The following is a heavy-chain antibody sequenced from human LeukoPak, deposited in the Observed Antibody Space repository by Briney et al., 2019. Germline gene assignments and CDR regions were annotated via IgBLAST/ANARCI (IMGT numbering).Heavy chain of an antibody. J-gene: IGHJ4*02. CDR3: WKKQQLNDYFDY. CDR1: AFTFSNNA. D-gene: IGHD6-13*01. Sequence: ASLRLSCATSAFTFSNNAISWVRHPPAKGLQWVSGITASGGSTYYSDSVKSRFTIFRDNSTNKQHLLMNSLRTEDTAVYYFWKKQQLNDYFDYWGQGALVTVSS. V-gene: IGHV3-23*01. CDR2: ITASGGST.